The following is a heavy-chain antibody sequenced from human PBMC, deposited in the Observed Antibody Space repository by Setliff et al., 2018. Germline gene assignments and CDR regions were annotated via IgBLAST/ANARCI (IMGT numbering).Heavy chain of an antibody. D-gene: IGHD4-17*01. CDR3: ARDSPTVVTHIRAFDI. Sequence: ASVKVSCKASGYTFTSYYMHWVRQAPGQGLEWMGIINPSGGLTRYAQKFQGRVTMTRDTSTSTVYMEVSSLRSEDTAVYYCARDSPTVVTHIRAFDIWGQGTMVTVSS. J-gene: IGHJ3*02. CDR2: INPSGGLT. V-gene: IGHV1-46*01. CDR1: GYTFTSYY.